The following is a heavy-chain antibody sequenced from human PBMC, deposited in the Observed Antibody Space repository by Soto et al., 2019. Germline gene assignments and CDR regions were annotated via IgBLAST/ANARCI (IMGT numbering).Heavy chain of an antibody. J-gene: IGHJ4*02. Sequence: SETLSLTCAVYGGSFSGYYWSWIRQPPGKGLEWIGEINHSGSTNYNPSLKSRVTISVDTSKNQFSLKLSSVTAADTAVYYCARGFIAVRFDYWGQGTLVTVS. CDR2: INHSGST. V-gene: IGHV4-34*01. CDR3: ARGFIAVRFDY. D-gene: IGHD6-19*01. CDR1: GGSFSGYY.